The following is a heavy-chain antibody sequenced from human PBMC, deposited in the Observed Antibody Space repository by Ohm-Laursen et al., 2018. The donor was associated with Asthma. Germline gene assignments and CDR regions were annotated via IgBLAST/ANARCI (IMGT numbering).Heavy chain of an antibody. CDR3: ATYYYGSGSSLFDY. Sequence: SLRLSCSASGFTFSSYWMHWVRQAPGKGLVWVSRINSDGSSTSYADSVKGRFTISRDNAKNTLYLQMNSLRAEDTAVYYCATYYYGSGSSLFDYWGQGTLVTVSS. CDR2: INSDGSST. V-gene: IGHV3-74*01. CDR1: GFTFSSYW. D-gene: IGHD3-10*01. J-gene: IGHJ4*02.